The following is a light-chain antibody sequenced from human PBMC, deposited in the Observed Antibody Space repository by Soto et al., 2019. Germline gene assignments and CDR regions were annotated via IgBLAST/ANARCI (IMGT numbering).Light chain of an antibody. CDR3: QQYGSSPFT. Sequence: EIVLTQSPGTLSLSPGERATLSCRASQSFSSSYLAWYQQKPGQAPRLLIYGASSRATGIPDRFSGSGSGTDFTLTISRLEPEDFAVYYCQQYGSSPFTFSTGTKVDIK. CDR1: QSFSSSY. V-gene: IGKV3-20*01. J-gene: IGKJ3*01. CDR2: GAS.